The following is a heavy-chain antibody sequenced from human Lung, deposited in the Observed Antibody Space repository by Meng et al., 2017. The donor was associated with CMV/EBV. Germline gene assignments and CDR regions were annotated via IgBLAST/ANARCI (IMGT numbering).Heavy chain of an antibody. Sequence: SLKISXAASGFTFSGYGMNWVPQAPGKGLEWVAALSADGHNKYHQESVKRRFTNSRDNSKNTVYLQMNRLTTDDTPVYCCAKEGSGWYYGVDVWGQGATVTVSS. D-gene: IGHD6-19*01. V-gene: IGHV3-30*04. CDR1: GFTFSGYG. CDR3: AKEGSGWYYGVDV. CDR2: LSADGHNK. J-gene: IGHJ6*02.